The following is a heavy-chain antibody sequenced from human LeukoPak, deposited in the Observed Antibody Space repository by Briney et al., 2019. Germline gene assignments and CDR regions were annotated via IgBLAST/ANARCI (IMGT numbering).Heavy chain of an antibody. D-gene: IGHD3/OR15-3a*01. CDR3: VPGFMDYDYECTY. J-gene: IGHJ4*02. Sequence: ASVKVSCKAFGYTFTDSYIHWVRQAPGQGLEWMGWINPNNGATNYAQKFQGRITMTRATSISTTYMEMSRLTSDDTAVYYCVPGFMDYDYECTYWGQGTLVTVSS. CDR2: INPNNGAT. CDR1: GYTFTDSY. V-gene: IGHV1-2*02.